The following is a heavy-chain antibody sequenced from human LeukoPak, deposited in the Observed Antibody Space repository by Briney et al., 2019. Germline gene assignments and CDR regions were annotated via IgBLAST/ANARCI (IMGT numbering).Heavy chain of an antibody. CDR2: IRGGGGNT. D-gene: IGHD2-21*01. J-gene: IGHJ4*02. CDR3: AKQSTASGSWDY. V-gene: IGHV3-23*01. CDR1: GFTFDNNA. Sequence: GGSLRLSCAASGFTFDNNAMTWVRQAPGEGLEWVSAIRGGGGNTYYADSVKGRFTISRGNSKSTLYLQLNSLRAEDTAVYYCAKQSTASGSWDYWGQGTLLTVSS.